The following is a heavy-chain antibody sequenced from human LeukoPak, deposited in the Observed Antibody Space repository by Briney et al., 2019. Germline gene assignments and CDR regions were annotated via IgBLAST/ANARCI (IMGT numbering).Heavy chain of an antibody. V-gene: IGHV3-23*01. J-gene: IGHJ5*02. Sequence: GGSLRLSCAASGFTFREYSMSWVRQAPGKGLEWVSNIRSNGGDTYYTDSVKGRFTISRDNSKNTLYLEMHSLRAGDTAVYYCAKGGYTTWFDPWGQGTLVTVSS. D-gene: IGHD2-15*01. CDR2: IRSNGGDT. CDR3: AKGGYTTWFDP. CDR1: GFTFREYS.